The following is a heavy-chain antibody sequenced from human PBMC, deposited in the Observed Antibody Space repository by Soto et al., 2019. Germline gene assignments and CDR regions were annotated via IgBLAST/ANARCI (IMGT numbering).Heavy chain of an antibody. D-gene: IGHD4-17*01. CDR3: AREFIDYGDYNYYYMDV. CDR1: GSTFSSYT. CDR2: IIPILGIA. Sequence: QVQLVQSGAEVKKPGSSVKVSCKASGSTFSSYTISWVRQAPGQGLEWMGRIIPILGIANYAQKFQGRVTIPADKSTSTAYMELSSLRSEDTAVYYCAREFIDYGDYNYYYMDVWGKGTTVTVSS. V-gene: IGHV1-69*08. J-gene: IGHJ6*03.